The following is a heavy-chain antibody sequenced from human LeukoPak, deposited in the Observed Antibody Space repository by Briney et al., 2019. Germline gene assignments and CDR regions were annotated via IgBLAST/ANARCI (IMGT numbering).Heavy chain of an antibody. J-gene: IGHJ5*02. CDR3: ASSYSSGWYLS. Sequence: SENLSLTCTVSGGSISSGSYYWSWIRQPAGKGLEWIGRIYTSGSTNYNPSLKSRVTISVDTSKNQFSLKLSSVTAADTAVYYCASSYSSGWYLSWGQGTLVTVSS. CDR2: IYTSGST. CDR1: GGSISSGSYY. V-gene: IGHV4-61*02. D-gene: IGHD6-19*01.